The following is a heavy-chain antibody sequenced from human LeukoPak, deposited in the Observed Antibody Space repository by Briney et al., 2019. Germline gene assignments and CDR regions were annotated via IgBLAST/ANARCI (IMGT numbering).Heavy chain of an antibody. D-gene: IGHD6-13*01. CDR2: ISGSGVNT. J-gene: IGHJ4*02. V-gene: IGHV3-23*01. Sequence: GGSLRLSCAASGFTFSSYAMSWVRQAPGKGLEWVLAISGSGVNTYYADSVKGRFTISRDNSKNTLYLRMNSLRAEDTAVYYCAKNLAAGGTGSCFDYWGQGTLVTVSS. CDR3: AKNLAAGGTGSCFDY. CDR1: GFTFSSYA.